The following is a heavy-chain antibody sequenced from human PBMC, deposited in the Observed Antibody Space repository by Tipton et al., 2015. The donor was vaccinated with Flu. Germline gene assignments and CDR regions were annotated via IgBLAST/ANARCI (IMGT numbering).Heavy chain of an antibody. CDR2: IDWDDDK. D-gene: IGHD3-22*01. Sequence: LVKPTQTLTLTCTFSGFSLTTSGMCVSRIRQPPGKALEWLALIDWDDDKYYSTSLETRLTISTDTSKTQVVRTMTNMDPVDTATYYCARTSSVHYLYDSAWYDSWGQGILVTVSS. V-gene: IGHV2-70*01. J-gene: IGHJ5*01. CDR3: ARTSSVHYLYDSAWYDS. CDR1: GFSLTTSGMC.